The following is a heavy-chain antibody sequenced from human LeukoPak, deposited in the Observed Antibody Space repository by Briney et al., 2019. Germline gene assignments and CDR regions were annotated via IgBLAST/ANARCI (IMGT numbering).Heavy chain of an antibody. CDR3: ARHGPYTSGTYSFDY. CDR2: IYYSGST. J-gene: IGHJ4*02. V-gene: IGHV4-61*01. D-gene: IGHD3-10*01. Sequence: SETLSLTRTVSGGSISSGTYYWSWIRQPPGKGLEWIAYIYYSGSTKYNPSLKSRLTISVDTSKNQFSLKLSSVTAADAALYYCARHGPYTSGTYSFDYWGQGAQVTVSS. CDR1: GGSISSGTYY.